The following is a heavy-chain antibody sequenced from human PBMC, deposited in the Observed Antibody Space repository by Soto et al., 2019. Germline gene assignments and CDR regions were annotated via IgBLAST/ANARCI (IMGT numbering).Heavy chain of an antibody. D-gene: IGHD5-12*01. CDR1: GFTFSSFA. V-gene: IGHV3-23*01. Sequence: EVQLLESGGGLVQPGGSLRVSCAASGFTFSSFAMSWVRQAPGKGLEWVSEISGSGGRTKYADSVKGRFTISRDNSKNTLHLQMNSLRAEDTAVYYCAKDPYSGYDHSAFDIWGQGTMVTVSS. CDR2: ISGSGGRT. J-gene: IGHJ3*02. CDR3: AKDPYSGYDHSAFDI.